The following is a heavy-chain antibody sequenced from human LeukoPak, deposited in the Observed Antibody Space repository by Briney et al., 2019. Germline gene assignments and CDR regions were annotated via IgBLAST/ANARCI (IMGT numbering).Heavy chain of an antibody. J-gene: IGHJ4*02. CDR3: ARDQEWLLFDY. CDR1: GFTFSDYY. D-gene: IGHD3-3*01. CDR2: ISSSGSTI. V-gene: IGHV3-11*01. Sequence: PGGTLRFSCAASGFTFSDYYMSWIRQAPGKGLEWVSYISSSGSTIYYADSVKGRFTISRDNAKNSLYLQMNSLRAEDTAVYYCARDQEWLLFDYWGQGTLVTVSS.